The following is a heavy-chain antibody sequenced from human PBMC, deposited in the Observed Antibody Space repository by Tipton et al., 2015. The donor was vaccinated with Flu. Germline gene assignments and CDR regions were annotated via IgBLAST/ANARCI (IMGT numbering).Heavy chain of an antibody. CDR2: ISHTGST. D-gene: IGHD6-19*01. J-gene: IGHJ4*02. Sequence: TLSLTCGVSGYSISSGYYWGWIRQSPGKGLEWIGSISHTGSTSYNPSLKSRVTISVDTSKNQFSLKLTSMTAADTAVYYCARDRWEYSSGFDSWGQGTVVTVSP. CDR1: GYSISSGYY. V-gene: IGHV4-38-2*01. CDR3: ARDRWEYSSGFDS.